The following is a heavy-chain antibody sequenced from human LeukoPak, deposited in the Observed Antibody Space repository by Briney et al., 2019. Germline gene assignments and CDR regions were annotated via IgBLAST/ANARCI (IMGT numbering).Heavy chain of an antibody. V-gene: IGHV4-34*01. CDR1: GGSFSGYY. CDR2: INHSGST. J-gene: IGHJ1*01. D-gene: IGHD5-12*01. Sequence: KPSETLSLTCAVYGGSFSGYYWSWIRQPPGKGLEWIGEINHSGSTNYNPSLKSRVTISVDTSRNQFSLKLSSVTAADTAVYYCARGRSERWLHPRSPGLQHWGQGTLVTVSS. CDR3: ARGRSERWLHPRSPGLQH.